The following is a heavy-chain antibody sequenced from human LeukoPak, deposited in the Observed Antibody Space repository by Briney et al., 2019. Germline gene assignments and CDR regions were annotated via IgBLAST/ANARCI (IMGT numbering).Heavy chain of an antibody. D-gene: IGHD2-8*02. CDR2: ISYDGSNK. Sequence: GGSLRLSCAASGFTFSSYAMHWVRQAPGKGLEGVAVISYDGSNKYYADSVKGRFTISRDNSKNTLYLQMNSLRAEDTAVYYCARDRPSGGFDYWGQGTLVTVSS. CDR3: ARDRPSGGFDY. CDR1: GFTFSSYA. V-gene: IGHV3-30-3*01. J-gene: IGHJ4*02.